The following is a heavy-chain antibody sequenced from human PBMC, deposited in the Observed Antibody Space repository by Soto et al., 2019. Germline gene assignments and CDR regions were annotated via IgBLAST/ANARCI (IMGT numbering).Heavy chain of an antibody. CDR3: AKTALYMGSGWYGYWFDT. D-gene: IGHD6-19*01. J-gene: IGHJ5*02. CDR1: GFTFSSYA. CDR2: VTGSGGSSADRT. Sequence: EVQLLESGGGLVQPGGSLRLSCAASGFTFSSYAMSWVRQAPGKGLEWVSTVTGSGGSSADRTHYADSVKGRFTISRDISKNPLYLQMRSLRAEDTAVYYCAKTALYMGSGWYGYWFDTWGQGTLVTVSS. V-gene: IGHV3-23*01.